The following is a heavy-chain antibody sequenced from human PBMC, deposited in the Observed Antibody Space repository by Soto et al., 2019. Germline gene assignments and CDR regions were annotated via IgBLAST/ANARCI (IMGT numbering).Heavy chain of an antibody. J-gene: IGHJ6*02. Sequence: EVQLVESGGGLVQPGGSLRLSCAASGFTFSSYWMIWVRQAPGKGLEWVANIKQDGSEKYYVDSVKGRFTISRDNAKNSLYLQMNSLRAEDTAVYYCARRVVEYYYGMDVWGQGTTVTVSS. CDR3: ARRVVEYYYGMDV. V-gene: IGHV3-7*03. D-gene: IGHD2-2*01. CDR2: IKQDGSEK. CDR1: GFTFSSYW.